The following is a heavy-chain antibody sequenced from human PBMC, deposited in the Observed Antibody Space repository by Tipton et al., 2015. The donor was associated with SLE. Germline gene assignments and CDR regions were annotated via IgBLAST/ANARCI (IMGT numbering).Heavy chain of an antibody. V-gene: IGHV4-31*03. J-gene: IGHJ6*03. D-gene: IGHD2-2*01. CDR2: ISHSGST. CDR3: ARMTEGYCSRSRCYEYYYYYMDV. Sequence: TLSLTCTVSGFSISSGYYWTWIRQHPGKGLEWIGYISHSGSTKYNPSLKSRVIISDNTSKNQSSLNLSSVTAADTAVYYCARMTEGYCSRSRCYEYYYYYMDVWGKGTTVTVSS. CDR1: GFSISSGYY.